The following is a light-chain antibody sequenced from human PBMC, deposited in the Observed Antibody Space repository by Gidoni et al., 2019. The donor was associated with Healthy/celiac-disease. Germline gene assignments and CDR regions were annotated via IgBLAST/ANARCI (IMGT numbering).Light chain of an antibody. Sequence: IVLTQSPGTLSLSLGERATLSCRASQSVSSISLAWYQQKPGQAPGLLIYGASSRATGIPDRFSGSVSGTDFTLTISRLEPEDFAVYYCQQYGSSPTFGQGTRLEIK. CDR1: QSVSSIS. V-gene: IGKV3-20*01. CDR2: GAS. J-gene: IGKJ5*01. CDR3: QQYGSSPT.